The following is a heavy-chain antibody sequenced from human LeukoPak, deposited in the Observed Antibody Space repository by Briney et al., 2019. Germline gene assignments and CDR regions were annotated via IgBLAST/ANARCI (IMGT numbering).Heavy chain of an antibody. CDR3: AGSSARNLPDY. J-gene: IGHJ4*02. V-gene: IGHV4-39*01. Sequence: NASETLSLTCTVSGGSVSSSSYYWGWIRQPPGKGLEWIGSIYYSGSTYYNPSLKSRVTISVDTSKNQFFLKLSSVTAADTAVYYCAGSSARNLPDYWGQGTLVTVSS. D-gene: IGHD6-6*01. CDR2: IYYSGST. CDR1: GGSVSSSSYY.